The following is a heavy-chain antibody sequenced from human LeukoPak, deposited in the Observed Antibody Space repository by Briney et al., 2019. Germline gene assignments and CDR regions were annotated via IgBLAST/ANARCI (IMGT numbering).Heavy chain of an antibody. Sequence: SETLSLTCTVSGGYIGSYYWSWIRQPAGKGLEWIGRIYTSENTDYNPSLKSRVTMSVDMSTSQFSLRLTSVTAADTAVYYCARDGDYGDYSKSFYYMDVWGKGTTVTVSS. CDR3: ARDGDYGDYSKSFYYMDV. D-gene: IGHD4-17*01. CDR1: GGYIGSYY. J-gene: IGHJ6*03. CDR2: IYTSENT. V-gene: IGHV4-4*07.